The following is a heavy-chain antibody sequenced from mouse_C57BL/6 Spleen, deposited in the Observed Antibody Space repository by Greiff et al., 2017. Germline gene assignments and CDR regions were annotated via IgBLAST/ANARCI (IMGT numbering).Heavy chain of an antibody. J-gene: IGHJ2*01. V-gene: IGHV1-69*01. CDR2: IDPSDSYT. CDR3: ARGGTEGGY. D-gene: IGHD1-1*02. Sequence: VQLQQPGAELVMPGASVKLSCKASGYTFTSYWMHWVKQRPGQGLEWIGEIDPSDSYTNYNQKFKGKSTLTVDKSSSTAYMQLSSLTSEDSAVYYCARGGTEGGYWGQGTTLTVSS. CDR1: GYTFTSYW.